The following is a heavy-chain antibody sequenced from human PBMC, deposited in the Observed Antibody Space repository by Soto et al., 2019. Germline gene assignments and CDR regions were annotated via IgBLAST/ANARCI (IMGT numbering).Heavy chain of an antibody. CDR3: AKAGGRYYYYYGMDV. Sequence: EVQLLESGGGLVQPGGSLRLSCAASGFTFSSYAMSWVRQAPGKGLEWVSAISGSGGSTYYADSVKGRFTISRDNSQNTLYLQMNSLRAEDTAVYYCAKAGGRYYYYYGMDVWGQGTTVTVSS. CDR1: GFTFSSYA. CDR2: ISGSGGST. J-gene: IGHJ6*02. V-gene: IGHV3-23*01.